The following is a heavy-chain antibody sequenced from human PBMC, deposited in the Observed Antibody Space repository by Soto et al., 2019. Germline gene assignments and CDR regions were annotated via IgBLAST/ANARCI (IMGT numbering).Heavy chain of an antibody. Sequence: QVQLVQSGAEVKKPGASVKVSCQASGYTFTGYYMHWVRQAPGQGLEWMGWINPNSGGTNHAQKFQGWVTMTTDTSISTAYMELSRLRSDDTAVYYCARDYGSGTLIGMDVWGQGTTVTVSS. CDR3: ARDYGSGTLIGMDV. CDR1: GYTFTGYY. J-gene: IGHJ6*02. V-gene: IGHV1-2*04. D-gene: IGHD3-10*01. CDR2: INPNSGGT.